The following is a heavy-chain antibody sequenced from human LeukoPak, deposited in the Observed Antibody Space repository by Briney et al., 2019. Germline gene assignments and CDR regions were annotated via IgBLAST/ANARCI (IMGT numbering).Heavy chain of an antibody. CDR2: VSSNSAYI. D-gene: IGHD3-16*01. CDR3: AREGGRRRASNFDWFDP. CDR1: GFTFSAYT. Sequence: GGSLRLSCAASGFTFSAYTMNWVRQAPGKGLEWVSAVSSNSAYIYYADSLRGRFTISRDNAKSLLYLQINSLRADDTAVYYCAREGGRRRASNFDWFDPWGQGTLDTVSS. V-gene: IGHV3-21*06. J-gene: IGHJ5*02.